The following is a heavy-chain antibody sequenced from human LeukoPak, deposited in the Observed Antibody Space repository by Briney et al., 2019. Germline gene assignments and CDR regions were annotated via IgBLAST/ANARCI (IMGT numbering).Heavy chain of an antibody. CDR3: AKSRPIDLQPLRQGYYFDY. V-gene: IGHV3-23*01. J-gene: IGHJ4*02. Sequence: GGSLRLSCAASGFTFSSYAMSWVRQAPGKGLEWVSAISGSGGSTYYADSVKCRFTISRDNSKNTLYLQMNSLRAEDTAVYYCAKSRPIDLQPLRQGYYFDYWGQGTLVTVSS. CDR1: GFTFSSYA. D-gene: IGHD3/OR15-3a*01. CDR2: ISGSGGST.